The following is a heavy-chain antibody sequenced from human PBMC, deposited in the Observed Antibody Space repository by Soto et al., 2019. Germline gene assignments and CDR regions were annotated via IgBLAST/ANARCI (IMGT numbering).Heavy chain of an antibody. V-gene: IGHV1-18*01. CDR3: ASVRSAAGTSWFDP. Sequence: ASVKVSCKASGYTFTSYGISWVRQAPGQGLEWMGWISAYNGNTNYAQKLQGRVTMTTDTSPSTAYMELRSLRSDDTAVYYCASVRSAAGTSWFDPWGQGTLVTVSS. D-gene: IGHD6-13*01. CDR2: ISAYNGNT. CDR1: GYTFTSYG. J-gene: IGHJ5*02.